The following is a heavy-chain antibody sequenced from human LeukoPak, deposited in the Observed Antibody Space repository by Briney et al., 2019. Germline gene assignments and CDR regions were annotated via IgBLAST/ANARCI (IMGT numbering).Heavy chain of an antibody. CDR2: IYTDGAI. CDR1: GGSISTYY. CDR3: ARERYSSGWSFLYYFDY. Sequence: SETLSLTCTLSGGSISTYYWSWIRQPAGKGLEWIGRIYTDGAIYYNPSLKCRVTMSIDTSNNQFSLRLTSVTAADTAVYYCARERYSSGWSFLYYFDYWGQGILVTVSS. V-gene: IGHV4-4*07. J-gene: IGHJ4*02. D-gene: IGHD6-13*01.